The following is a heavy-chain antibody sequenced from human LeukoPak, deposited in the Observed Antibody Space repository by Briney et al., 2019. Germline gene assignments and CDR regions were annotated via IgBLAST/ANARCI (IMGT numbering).Heavy chain of an antibody. J-gene: IGHJ6*03. CDR3: ARRSQKPIWFGEVMGREYYMDV. V-gene: IGHV1-69*05. Sequence: SVKVSCKASGGTFSSYAISWVRQAPGQGLEWMGGIIPIFGTANYAQKFQGRVTITTDESTSTAYMELSSLRSEDTAVYYCARRSQKPIWFGEVMGREYYMDVWGKGTTVTVSS. CDR1: GGTFSSYA. D-gene: IGHD3-10*01. CDR2: IIPIFGTA.